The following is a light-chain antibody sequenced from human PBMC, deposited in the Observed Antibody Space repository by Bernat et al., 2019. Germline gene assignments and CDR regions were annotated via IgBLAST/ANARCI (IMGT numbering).Light chain of an antibody. J-gene: IGKJ4*01. CDR2: GAS. V-gene: IGKV3-15*01. CDR1: QSFSSN. CDR3: QQYNTWPLT. Sequence: EIVMTQSPDTLSLSPGERATLSCRASQSFSSNLAWYQQKPGQAPRLLIYGASTRATGIPARFSGSGSGTEFTVTISSLQSEDFAVYYCQQYNTWPLTFGGGARVEIK.